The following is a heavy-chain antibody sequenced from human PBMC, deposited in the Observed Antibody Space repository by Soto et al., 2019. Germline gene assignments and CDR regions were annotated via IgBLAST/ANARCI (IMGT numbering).Heavy chain of an antibody. V-gene: IGHV3-23*05. Sequence: EVQLLESGGGLVQPGGSLRLSCDASEFMFSSYAMSWVRQAPGKGLEWVSTVSPSGDDTYYADSVRGRFTISRDNSKNTVSLQMNCLTTEDTARYYCAKAKSLRSVRGSSFDSWGQGALVTVSS. CDR1: EFMFSSYA. D-gene: IGHD6-19*01. CDR3: AKAKSLRSVRGSSFDS. CDR2: VSPSGDDT. J-gene: IGHJ4*02.